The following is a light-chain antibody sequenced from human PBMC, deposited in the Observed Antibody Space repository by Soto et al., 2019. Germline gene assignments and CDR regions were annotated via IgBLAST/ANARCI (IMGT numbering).Light chain of an antibody. CDR1: QNIGSR. J-gene: IGKJ4*01. CDR3: KQSNTPFT. V-gene: IGKV1-5*01. Sequence: DIQMTQSPSTLSASVGDRVAITCRASQNIGSRLAWYQQKPDEAPKLLIYDASSLESGVPLRFGGSGSGTDFTLIISSLQPDDFVAYYRKQSNTPFTFGGGTRVDI. CDR2: DAS.